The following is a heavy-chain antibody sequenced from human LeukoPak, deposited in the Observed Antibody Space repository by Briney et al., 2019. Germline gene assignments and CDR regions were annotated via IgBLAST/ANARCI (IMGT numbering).Heavy chain of an antibody. V-gene: IGHV6-1*01. D-gene: IGHD6-19*01. CDR3: AREIVSVAGRYFQH. CDR2: TYYRSKWYN. Sequence: SQTLSLTCAISGDSVSSNSAAWNWIRQSPSRGLEWLGRTYYRSKWYNDYAVSVKSRIAINPDTSRNHFSLQLNSVTPEDTAVYYCAREIVSVAGRYFQHWGQGTLVTVSS. J-gene: IGHJ1*01. CDR1: GDSVSSNSAA.